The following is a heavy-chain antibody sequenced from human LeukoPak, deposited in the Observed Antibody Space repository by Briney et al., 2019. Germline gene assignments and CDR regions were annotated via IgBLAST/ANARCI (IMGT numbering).Heavy chain of an antibody. CDR2: IYNSGST. Sequence: SETLSLTCTVSGGSISSGNYYWSWIRQPAGKGLEWIGRIYNSGSTNYNPYLKSRVTLSVDTSKNQFSLNLSSVTAADTAVYYCARYPRSDYYDSSAYYFSLDYYMDVWGKGTTVTISS. CDR3: ARYPRSDYYDSSAYYFSLDYYMDV. V-gene: IGHV4-61*02. D-gene: IGHD3-22*01. J-gene: IGHJ6*03. CDR1: GGSISSGNYY.